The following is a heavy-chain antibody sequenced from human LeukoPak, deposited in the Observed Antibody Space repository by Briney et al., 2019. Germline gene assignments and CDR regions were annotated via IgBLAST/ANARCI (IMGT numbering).Heavy chain of an antibody. D-gene: IGHD6-13*01. Sequence: SETLPLTCTVSGGSISSYYWSWIRQPPGKGLEWIGYIYYSGSTNYNPSLKSRVTISVDTSKNQFSLKLSSVTAADTAVYYCARVTGLAAAESWGQGTVVTVSS. CDR2: IYYSGST. J-gene: IGHJ4*02. V-gene: IGHV4-59*01. CDR1: GGSISSYY. CDR3: ARVTGLAAAES.